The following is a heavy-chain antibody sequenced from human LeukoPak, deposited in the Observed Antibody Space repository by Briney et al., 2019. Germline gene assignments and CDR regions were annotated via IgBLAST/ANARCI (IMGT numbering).Heavy chain of an antibody. J-gene: IGHJ4*02. V-gene: IGHV1-69*13. D-gene: IGHD3-16*01. CDR1: GGTFSSYA. CDR2: IIPIFVTA. CDR3: AREGEWGSNSRLFAN. Sequence: SVKVSCKASGGTFSSYAISWVRQAPGQGLEWMGGIIPIFVTANYAQKFQGRVTITADESTSTAYMELSSLRSEDTAVYYCAREGEWGSNSRLFANWGQGTLVTVSS.